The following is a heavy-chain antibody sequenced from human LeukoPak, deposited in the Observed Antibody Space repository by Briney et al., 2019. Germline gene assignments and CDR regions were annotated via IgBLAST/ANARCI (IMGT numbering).Heavy chain of an antibody. V-gene: IGHV3-23*01. J-gene: IGHJ4*02. Sequence: GGSLRLSCAASGFTFSSYAMSWVRQAPGKGLEWVSAISGSGGSTYYADSVKGRFTISRDNSKNSLFLQMNSLRAEDTAVYYCARGPLIAAAGTWWGQGTLVTVSS. D-gene: IGHD6-13*01. CDR1: GFTFSSYA. CDR2: ISGSGGST. CDR3: ARGPLIAAAGTW.